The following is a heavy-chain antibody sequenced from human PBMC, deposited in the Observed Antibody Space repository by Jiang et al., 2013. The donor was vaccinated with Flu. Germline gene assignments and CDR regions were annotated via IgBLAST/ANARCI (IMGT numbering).Heavy chain of an antibody. CDR1: GGSISSSSYY. CDR2: IYYSGST. CDR3: ARHASRYDFWSGYSPGAFDI. Sequence: VSGGSISSSSYYWGWIRQPPGKGLEWIGSIYYSGSTYYNPSLKSRVTISVDTSKNQFSLKLSSVTAADTAVYYCARHASRYDFWSGYSPGAFDIWGQGTMVTVSS. J-gene: IGHJ3*02. V-gene: IGHV4-39*01. D-gene: IGHD3-3*01.